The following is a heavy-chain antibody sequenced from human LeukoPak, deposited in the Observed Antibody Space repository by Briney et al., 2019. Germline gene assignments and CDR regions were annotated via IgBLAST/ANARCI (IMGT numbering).Heavy chain of an antibody. V-gene: IGHV5-51*01. J-gene: IGHJ5*02. CDR3: VRFALTSSLDH. CDR1: GYKLTNNW. D-gene: IGHD6-13*01. Sequence: GESLKISCKISGYKLTNNWIGWVRQVPGKGLEWMGRIYPRYSDAKYSPSFQGQVTLSVDPSISTAYLQLSGLRASDTAIYYCVRFALTSSLDHWGKGTLVTVSS. CDR2: IYPRYSDA.